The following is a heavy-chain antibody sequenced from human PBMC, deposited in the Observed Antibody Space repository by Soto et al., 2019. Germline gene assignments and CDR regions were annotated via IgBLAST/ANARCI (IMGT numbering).Heavy chain of an antibody. J-gene: IGHJ6*03. D-gene: IGHD2-21*01. V-gene: IGHV1-2*02. CDR1: GYSFTAFY. Sequence: QVQLVQSGAEVEKPGASVKVSCKAAGYSFTAFYIHWVRQARGQGFEWLGWINPNSGGTYYSQKFRARVTLTGDTSISTAYMELTGLSSDDTAVYYCARANSIRPYFYNMDVWGQGTTVTVSS. CDR2: INPNSGGT. CDR3: ARANSIRPYFYNMDV.